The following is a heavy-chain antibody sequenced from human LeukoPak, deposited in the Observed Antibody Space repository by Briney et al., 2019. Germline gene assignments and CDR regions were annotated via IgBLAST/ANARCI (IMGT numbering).Heavy chain of an antibody. CDR2: ITPIFGTA. V-gene: IGHV1-69*05. J-gene: IGHJ4*02. D-gene: IGHD6-13*01. Sequence: SVKVSCKASGGTFSNYAISWVRQAPGQGLEWMGGITPIFGTANFAQKFQGRVTITTDKSTSTAYMELTSLRSEDTAVYYCARSPGIAAAFDYWGQGTLVTVSS. CDR3: ARSPGIAAAFDY. CDR1: GGTFSNYA.